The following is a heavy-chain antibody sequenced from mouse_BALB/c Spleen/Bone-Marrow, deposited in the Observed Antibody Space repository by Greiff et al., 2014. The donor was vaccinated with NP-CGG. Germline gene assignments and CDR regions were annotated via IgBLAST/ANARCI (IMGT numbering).Heavy chain of an antibody. CDR3: GASRGYDVGPFAF. D-gene: IGHD2-2*01. CDR2: INPGSGSS. CDR1: GYAFTNYL. J-gene: IGHJ3*01. V-gene: IGHV1-54*01. Sequence: QVQLQQSGAELVRPGTSVKVSCKASGYAFTNYLIEWVKQRPGQGLEWIGVINPGSGSSNYNENFKGKATLTADRSSSTAYLLHSSLTSDDAAVYFYGASRGYDVGPFAFWGQGTLVTVSA.